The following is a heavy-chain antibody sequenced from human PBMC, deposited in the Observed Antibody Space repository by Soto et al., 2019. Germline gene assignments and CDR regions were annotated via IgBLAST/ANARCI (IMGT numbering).Heavy chain of an antibody. Sequence: GASVKVSCKASGYTFTSYAMHWVRQAPGQRLEWMGWINAGNGNTKYSQKFQGRVTITRDTSASTAYMELSSLRSEDTAVYYCARGIPAAESSPIDYWGQGTLVTVSS. J-gene: IGHJ4*02. CDR3: ARGIPAAESSPIDY. CDR1: GYTFTSYA. D-gene: IGHD2-2*01. V-gene: IGHV1-3*01. CDR2: INAGNGNT.